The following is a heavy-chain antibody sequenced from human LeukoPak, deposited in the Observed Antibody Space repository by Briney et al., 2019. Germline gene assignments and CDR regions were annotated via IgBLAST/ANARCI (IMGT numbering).Heavy chain of an antibody. CDR2: ICWNSGSI. V-gene: IGHV3-9*01. D-gene: IGHD3-22*01. J-gene: IGHJ4*02. CDR3: AKDPYYYDSSGYLDY. CDR1: GFTFDDYA. Sequence: GGSLRLSCAASGFTFDDYAMHWVRQAPGKGLEWVSGICWNSGSIGYADSVKGRFTISRDNAKNCLYLQMNSLRAEDTALYYCAKDPYYYDSSGYLDYWGQGTLVTVSS.